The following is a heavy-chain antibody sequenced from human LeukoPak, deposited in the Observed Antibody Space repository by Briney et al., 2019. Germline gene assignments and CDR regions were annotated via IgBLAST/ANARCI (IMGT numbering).Heavy chain of an antibody. D-gene: IGHD5-12*01. Sequence: PGGSLRLSCAASGLTFNHYGMHWVRQAPGKGLEWVAVISYDGVNTYYADSVKGRFTISRDKSKNTLYLHMNSLRAEDTAVYYCAKDRRGYSGYDSDYFDYWGQGSLVTVSA. CDR1: GLTFNHYG. CDR3: AKDRRGYSGYDSDYFDY. CDR2: ISYDGVNT. J-gene: IGHJ4*02. V-gene: IGHV3-30*18.